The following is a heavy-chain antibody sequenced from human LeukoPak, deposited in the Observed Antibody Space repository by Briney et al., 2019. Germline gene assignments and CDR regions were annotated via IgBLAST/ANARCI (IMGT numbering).Heavy chain of an antibody. Sequence: ASVKVSCKASGYTFSSYGIAWVRQAPGQGLEWMGLINVYNGNTNYAQKLQGRVSMTTDTSTTTAYMELRSLTSDDTALYYCARSSLGTITAGPFDYWGQGTLVTVSS. D-gene: IGHD5-12*01. V-gene: IGHV1-18*01. J-gene: IGHJ4*02. CDR2: INVYNGNT. CDR3: ARSSLGTITAGPFDY. CDR1: GYTFSSYG.